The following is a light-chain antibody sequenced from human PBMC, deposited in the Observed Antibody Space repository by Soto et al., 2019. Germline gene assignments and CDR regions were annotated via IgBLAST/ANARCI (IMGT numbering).Light chain of an antibody. CDR1: QSISGW. CDR3: QQYDSYSRFT. Sequence: DIHMTQSPSTLSASVGDRVTITCRASQSISGWLAWYQQKPGKAPNLLIYKASSLERGVPSRFSGSGSGTEFTLTISSLQLDDFATYYCQQYDSYSRFTFGPGTKVDIK. V-gene: IGKV1-5*03. J-gene: IGKJ3*01. CDR2: KAS.